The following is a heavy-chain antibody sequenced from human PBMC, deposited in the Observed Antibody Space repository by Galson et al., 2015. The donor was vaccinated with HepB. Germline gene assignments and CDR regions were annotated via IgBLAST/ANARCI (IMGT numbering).Heavy chain of an antibody. CDR1: GFTFSNYW. V-gene: IGHV3-7*01. J-gene: IGHJ4*02. CDR2: IKEDGSEI. Sequence: SLRLSCATSGFTFSNYWMSWVRQAPGKGLEWVANIKEDGSEIHYVDSVKGRFTISRDNAKNFLYLHMSSLRAEDTAIYYCVRNLKYENSHYWPFEYWGQGTLVTVSS. D-gene: IGHD2-15*01. CDR3: VRNLKYENSHYWPFEY.